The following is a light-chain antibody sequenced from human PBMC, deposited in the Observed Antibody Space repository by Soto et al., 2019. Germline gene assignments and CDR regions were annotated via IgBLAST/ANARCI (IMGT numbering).Light chain of an antibody. CDR2: DAS. J-gene: IGKJ2*01. CDR1: QSVSSN. V-gene: IGKV3-15*01. Sequence: EIVMAQSPATLSVSPGERATLSCRASQSVSSNLAWYQQKPGQAPRLLIYDASTRATGIPARFIGSGSGTEFTLTSSSLQSEHFALYYCQQYNNWPYTFGQGTKLEIK. CDR3: QQYNNWPYT.